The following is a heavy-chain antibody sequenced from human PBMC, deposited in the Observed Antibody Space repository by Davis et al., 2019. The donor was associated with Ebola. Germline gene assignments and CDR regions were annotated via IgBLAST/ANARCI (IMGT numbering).Heavy chain of an antibody. CDR3: ARDSSNYVYSYLDYYYGMDV. CDR2: MNPNSGNT. J-gene: IGHJ6*02. CDR1: GYTFTSYD. D-gene: IGHD4-11*01. Sequence: ASVKVSCKASGYTFTSYDINWVRQATGQGLEWMGWMNPNSGNTGYAQKLQGRVTMTTDTSTSTAYMELRSLRSDDTAVYYCARDSSNYVYSYLDYYYGMDVWGQGTTVTVSS. V-gene: IGHV1-8*01.